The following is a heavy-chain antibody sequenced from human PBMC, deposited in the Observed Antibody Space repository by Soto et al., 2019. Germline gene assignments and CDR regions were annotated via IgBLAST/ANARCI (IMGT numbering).Heavy chain of an antibody. D-gene: IGHD6-19*01. CDR3: SRVLYTSGWESDY. CDR1: GDSVRSYY. Sequence: VXXQESGPGLVKPSETLSLTCTVSGDSVRSYYWSWIRQPPGKGLEWIGYTSYSGTTTYNPSLKSRVTMSVDTPKNEFSLKVSSVTAADTAVYYCSRVLYTSGWESDYWGQGTLVTVSS. V-gene: IGHV4-59*02. J-gene: IGHJ4*02. CDR2: TSYSGTT.